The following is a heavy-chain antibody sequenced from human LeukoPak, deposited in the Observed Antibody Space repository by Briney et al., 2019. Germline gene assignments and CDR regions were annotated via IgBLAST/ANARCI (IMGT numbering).Heavy chain of an antibody. CDR3: AKDQGGWELRYYFDY. CDR2: IRYDGSNK. Sequence: SGGSLRLSCAASGFTFSSYGMHWVRQAPGKGLEWVAFIRYDGSNKYYADSVKGRFSISRDNSKNTLYLQMNSLRAEDTAVYYCAKDQGGWELRYYFDYWGQGTLVTVSS. CDR1: GFTFSSYG. J-gene: IGHJ4*02. D-gene: IGHD1-26*01. V-gene: IGHV3-30*02.